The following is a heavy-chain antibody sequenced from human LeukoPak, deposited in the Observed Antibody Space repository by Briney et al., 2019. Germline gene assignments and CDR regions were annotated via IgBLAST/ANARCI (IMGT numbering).Heavy chain of an antibody. CDR1: GGTFSSYA. CDR3: ARGGGPGWNDVPFDY. V-gene: IGHV1-69*13. Sequence: SVKVSCKASGGTFSSYAISWVRQAPGQGLEWMGGIIPIFGTANYAQKFQGRVTITADESTSTAYMELSSLRSEDTAVYYCARGGGPGWNDVPFDYWGQGTLVTVSS. CDR2: IIPIFGTA. D-gene: IGHD1-1*01. J-gene: IGHJ4*02.